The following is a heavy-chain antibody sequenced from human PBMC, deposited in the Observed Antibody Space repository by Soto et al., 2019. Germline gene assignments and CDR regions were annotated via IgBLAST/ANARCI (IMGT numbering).Heavy chain of an antibody. D-gene: IGHD3-3*01. Sequence: GGSLRLSCAASGFPFSGSAMHWVRQASGKGLEWVGRIRSKANSYATAYAASVKGRFTISRDDSKNTAYLQMNSLKTEDTAVYYCTVGTPTSGYYELWGQGTLVTVSS. CDR2: IRSKANSYAT. V-gene: IGHV3-73*01. CDR1: GFPFSGSA. CDR3: TVGTPTSGYYEL. J-gene: IGHJ4*02.